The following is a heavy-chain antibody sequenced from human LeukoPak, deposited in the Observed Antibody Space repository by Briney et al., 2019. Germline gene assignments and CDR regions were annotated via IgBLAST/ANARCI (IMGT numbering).Heavy chain of an antibody. CDR1: GFTFTTYA. CDR3: ARGSSYCGGDCYSTFDC. V-gene: IGHV3-23*01. J-gene: IGHJ4*02. CDR2: IVGNGGAT. Sequence: QPGGSLRLSWAASGFTFTTYAMTWVPRAPGKGLGWGPAIVGNGGATYYADSVKGRFTISRDNSKNTLHLQMNSLRAEDTAVYYCARGSSYCGGDCYSTFDCWGQGTLVTVSS. D-gene: IGHD2-21*02.